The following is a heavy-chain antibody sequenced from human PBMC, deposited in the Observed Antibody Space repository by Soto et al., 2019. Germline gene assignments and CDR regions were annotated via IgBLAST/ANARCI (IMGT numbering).Heavy chain of an antibody. CDR2: IYSGGST. Sequence: PGGSLRRSCAASGFTVSNNYMSWVRQAPGKGLEWVSVIYSGGSTYYADSVKGRFTISRDNSKNTLYLQMNSLRAEDTAVYYCAKRVERGYYYGMDVWGQGTTVTVSS. J-gene: IGHJ6*02. D-gene: IGHD2-15*01. CDR1: GFTVSNNY. CDR3: AKRVERGYYYGMDV. V-gene: IGHV3-53*01.